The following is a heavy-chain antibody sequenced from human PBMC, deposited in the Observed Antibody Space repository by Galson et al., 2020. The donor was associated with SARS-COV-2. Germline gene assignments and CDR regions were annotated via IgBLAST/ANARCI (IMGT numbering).Heavy chain of an antibody. CDR3: ARQPIIPAAMWLWFFDR. V-gene: IGHV4-39*01. CDR1: GGSINSNSYS. CDR2: IFYSGRT. Sequence: PSETLSLTCTGSGGSINSNSYSLAWIRQPPGKGLEWIGSIFYSGRTYYNPSLTSRVTISVDTSKNQISLELSSVTAADTAVYYCARQPIIPAAMWLWFFDRWGRSTLVTVSA. J-gene: IGHJ2*01. D-gene: IGHD2-2*01.